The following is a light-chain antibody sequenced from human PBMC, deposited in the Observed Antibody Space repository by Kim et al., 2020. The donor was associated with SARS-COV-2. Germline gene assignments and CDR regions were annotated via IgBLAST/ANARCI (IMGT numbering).Light chain of an antibody. V-gene: IGLV6-57*01. CDR1: SGTSDSSY. CDR3: QSYDSNRWL. J-gene: IGLJ3*02. CDR2: EHA. Sequence: GKPVTISCTRSSGTSDSSYVQWYQQRPGSPPTTVIYEHAQRPSGVPDRFSGSIDRSSNSASLTISGLKTEDEADYYCQSYDSNRWLFGGGTQLTVL.